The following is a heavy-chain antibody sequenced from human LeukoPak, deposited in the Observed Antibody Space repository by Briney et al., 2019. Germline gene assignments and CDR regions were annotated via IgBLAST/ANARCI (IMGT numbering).Heavy chain of an antibody. D-gene: IGHD5-24*01. CDR3: AKKRDAFAI. CDR2: LTDSGGTT. Sequence: GGSLRLSCVASGFTFSSYAMGWVRQAPGKRPEWVSSLTDSGGTTYYVDSVKGRFTISRDNSKNTLCLHMNSLRAEDTAMYYCAKKRDAFAIWGQGTVVAVSS. V-gene: IGHV3-23*01. J-gene: IGHJ3*02. CDR1: GFTFSSYA.